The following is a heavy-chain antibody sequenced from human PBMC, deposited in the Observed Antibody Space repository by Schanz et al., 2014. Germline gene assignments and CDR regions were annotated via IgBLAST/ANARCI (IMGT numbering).Heavy chain of an antibody. CDR2: ISGSSIHK. J-gene: IGHJ6*02. Sequence: VYLVESGGDLVKPGGSLRLSCAASGFTFSDYYMAWIRQAPGKGLEWVSHISGSSIHKNYADSVKGRFSISRDNSQNTLYLQINTLRTEDTAVYYCAKEENRRGGQANFYYYYGMDVWGQGTTVTVSS. V-gene: IGHV3-11*06. CDR1: GFTFSDYY. D-gene: IGHD5-12*01. CDR3: AKEENRRGGQANFYYYYGMDV.